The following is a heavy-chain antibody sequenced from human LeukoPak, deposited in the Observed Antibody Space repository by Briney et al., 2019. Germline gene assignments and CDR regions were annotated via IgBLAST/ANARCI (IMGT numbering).Heavy chain of an antibody. V-gene: IGHV1-18*01. D-gene: IGHD3-9*01. CDR3: ARDHITYYDILTGYYPEAFDY. Sequence: ASVKVSCKASGYTFTSYGISWVRQAPGQGLEWMGWISAYNGNTNYAQKLQGRVTMTTDTSTSTAYMELRNLRSDDTAVYYCARDHITYYDILTGYYPEAFDYWGQGTLVTVSS. CDR2: ISAYNGNT. CDR1: GYTFTSYG. J-gene: IGHJ4*02.